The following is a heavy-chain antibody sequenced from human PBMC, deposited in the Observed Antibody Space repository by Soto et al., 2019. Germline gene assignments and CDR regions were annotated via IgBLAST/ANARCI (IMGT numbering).Heavy chain of an antibody. J-gene: IGHJ4*02. Sequence: PSETLSLTCTVSGGSVSSGSYYWSWIRQPPGKGLEWIGYIYYSGSTNYNPSLKSRVTISVDTSKNQFSLKLSSVTAADTAVYYCARDKIFGVVGNFDYWGQGTLVTVSS. CDR1: GGSVSSGSYY. CDR3: ARDKIFGVVGNFDY. CDR2: IYYSGST. V-gene: IGHV4-61*01. D-gene: IGHD3-3*01.